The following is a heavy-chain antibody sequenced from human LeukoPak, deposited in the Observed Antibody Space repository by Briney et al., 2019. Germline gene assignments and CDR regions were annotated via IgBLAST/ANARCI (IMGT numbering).Heavy chain of an antibody. J-gene: IGHJ4*02. CDR3: AKDLRMATEDDY. D-gene: IGHD5-24*01. CDR1: GVTLSTYA. Sequence: GGSLRLSCAASGVTLSTYAMSWVRQAPGKGLEWVANIKEDGSEKNYVDSVKGRFTISRDNSKNTLYLQMNSLRAEDTAVYYCAKDLRMATEDDYWGQGTLVTVSS. CDR2: IKEDGSEK. V-gene: IGHV3-7*03.